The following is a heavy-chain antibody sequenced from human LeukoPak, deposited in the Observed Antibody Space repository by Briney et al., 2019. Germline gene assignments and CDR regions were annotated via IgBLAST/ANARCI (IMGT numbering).Heavy chain of an antibody. Sequence: GASVKVSCKASGYTFTSYYMHWVRQAPGQGLEWMGIINPRGGSTTYVQKFQDRVTMTRDMSTSTVYMELSSLRSEDTAMYYCARELEQQVVNFWGQGTLVSVSS. V-gene: IGHV1-46*01. D-gene: IGHD2-15*01. J-gene: IGHJ4*02. CDR3: ARELEQQVVNF. CDR1: GYTFTSYY. CDR2: INPRGGST.